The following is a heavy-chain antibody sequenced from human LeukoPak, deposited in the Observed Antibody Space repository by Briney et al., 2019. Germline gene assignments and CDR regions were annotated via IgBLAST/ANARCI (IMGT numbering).Heavy chain of an antibody. CDR2: VADYGSV. V-gene: IGHV4-34*01. D-gene: IGHD3-22*01. Sequence: SETLSLTCAVCGGSFTNYFWSWVRQSPGKGLEWIGEVADYGSVNYNPSLQSRVTISLDTSENHFSLKVSSLTAADTAVYYCARRRVTVIVVSTFDSWGQGTLVTVSS. CDR1: GGSFTNYF. CDR3: ARRRVTVIVVSTFDS. J-gene: IGHJ4*02.